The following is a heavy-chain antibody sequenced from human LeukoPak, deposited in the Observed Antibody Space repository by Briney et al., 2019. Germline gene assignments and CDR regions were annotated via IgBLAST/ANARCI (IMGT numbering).Heavy chain of an antibody. D-gene: IGHD3-10*01. CDR1: GFTFSTFA. V-gene: IGHV3-23*01. CDR2: IFPSGGEI. CDR3: AKSRGSGLFDY. Sequence: PGGSLRLSCAASGFTFSTFAMIWVRQPPGKGLEWVSSIFPSGGEIHYADSVRGRFTISRDNSKNTLYLQMNSLRAEDTAVYYCAKSRGSGLFDYWGQGTLVTVSS. J-gene: IGHJ4*02.